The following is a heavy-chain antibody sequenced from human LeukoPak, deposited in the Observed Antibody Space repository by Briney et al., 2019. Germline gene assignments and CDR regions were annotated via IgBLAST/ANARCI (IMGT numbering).Heavy chain of an antibody. V-gene: IGHV3-23*01. CDR1: GFTFSSYA. CDR3: AIGGVDYYDSSGYYY. Sequence: PGGSLRLSCAASGFTFSSYAMSWVRQAPGKGLEWVSAISGSGGSTYYADSVKGRFTISRDNSKNTLYLQMNSLRAEDTAVYYCAIGGVDYYDSSGYYYWGQGTLVTVSS. J-gene: IGHJ4*02. CDR2: ISGSGGST. D-gene: IGHD3-22*01.